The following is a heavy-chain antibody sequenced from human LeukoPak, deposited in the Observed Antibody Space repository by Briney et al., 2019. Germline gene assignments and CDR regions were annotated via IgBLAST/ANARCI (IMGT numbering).Heavy chain of an antibody. Sequence: SVKVSCKVSGSSLSEVSIHWVRQAPGKGLEWMGGLDPEDGEILYAQRFQGRVTMTEDTSTTTAYMELSSLTSDDTAVYYCATEEVGSFPAFDCWGQGTRVTVSS. V-gene: IGHV1-24*01. CDR2: LDPEDGEI. J-gene: IGHJ4*02. CDR3: ATEEVGSFPAFDC. D-gene: IGHD1-26*01. CDR1: GSSLSEVS.